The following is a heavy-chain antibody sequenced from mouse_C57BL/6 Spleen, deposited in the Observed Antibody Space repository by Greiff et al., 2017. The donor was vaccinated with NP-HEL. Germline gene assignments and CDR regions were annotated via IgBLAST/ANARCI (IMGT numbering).Heavy chain of an antibody. CDR2: IHPNSGST. V-gene: IGHV1-64*01. CDR1: GYTFTSSW. Sequence: QVQLQQPGAELVKPGASVKLSCKASGYTFTSSWMPWVKQRPGPGLEWIGMIHPNSGSTKYNEKFKSKATLTVDKSSSTAYMQLSSLTSEDSAVYYCARENFDYWGQGTTLTVSS. J-gene: IGHJ2*01. CDR3: ARENFDY.